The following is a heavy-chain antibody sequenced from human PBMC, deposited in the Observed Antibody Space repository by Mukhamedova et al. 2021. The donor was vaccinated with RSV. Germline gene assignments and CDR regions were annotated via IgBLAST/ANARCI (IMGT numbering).Heavy chain of an antibody. CDR3: AKPIVGASGDS. V-gene: IGHV3-21*06. D-gene: IGHD1-26*01. CDR1: GFTFSSYS. CDR2: ISGSSNYV. J-gene: IGHJ5*01. Sequence: GFTFSSYSMNWVRQAPGKGLECVSFISGSSNYVYYADSVKGRFTISRDNAKNSLYLQMNSLRAEDTAVYYCAKPIVGASGDSWG.